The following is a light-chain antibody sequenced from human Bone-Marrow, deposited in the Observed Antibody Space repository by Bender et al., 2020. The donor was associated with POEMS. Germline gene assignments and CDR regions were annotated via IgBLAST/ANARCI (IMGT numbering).Light chain of an antibody. V-gene: IGLV2-23*03. Sequence: QSALTQPASVSGSPGQSLTISCTGTSSDVGTFNLVSWYQQHPGKAPKLMIYEGSKRPSGVSNRFSGSKSGNTASLTISGLQAEDEADYYCCSYAGPTTFEVFGTGTKVTVL. CDR2: EGS. CDR3: CSYAGPTTFEV. J-gene: IGLJ1*01. CDR1: SSDVGTFNL.